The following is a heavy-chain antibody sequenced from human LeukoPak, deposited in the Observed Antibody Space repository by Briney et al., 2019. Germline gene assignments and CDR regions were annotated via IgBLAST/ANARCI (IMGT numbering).Heavy chain of an antibody. J-gene: IGHJ3*02. CDR1: GYTFISYA. Sequence: ASVKVSCKASGYTFISYALHWVRQAPGQRLEWMGWINAGNGNTRYSQEFQGRVTITRDTSASTAYMELSSLRSEDMAVYYCARVNLVDAFDIWGQGTMVTVSS. V-gene: IGHV1-3*03. CDR2: INAGNGNT. D-gene: IGHD1-14*01. CDR3: ARVNLVDAFDI.